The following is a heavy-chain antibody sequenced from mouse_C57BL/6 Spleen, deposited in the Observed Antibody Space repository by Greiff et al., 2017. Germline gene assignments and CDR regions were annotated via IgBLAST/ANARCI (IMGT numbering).Heavy chain of an antibody. CDR1: GFNIKDYY. J-gene: IGHJ4*01. V-gene: IGHV14-2*01. CDR2: IDPEDGET. D-gene: IGHD1-1*01. Sequence: EVQLVESGAELVKPGASVKLSCTASGFNIKDYYMHWVKQRTEQGLEWIGRIDPEDGETKYAPKFQGKATITADTSSNTAYLQLSSLTSEDTAVYYCARWYYGSSYDYYAMDYWGQGTSVTVSS. CDR3: ARWYYGSSYDYYAMDY.